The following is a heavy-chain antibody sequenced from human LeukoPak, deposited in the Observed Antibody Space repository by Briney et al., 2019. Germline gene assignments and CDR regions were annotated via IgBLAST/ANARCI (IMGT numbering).Heavy chain of an antibody. CDR3: TRDNYYGSGSYYLYYYYGMDV. J-gene: IGHJ6*02. CDR1: GFTFGDYA. V-gene: IGHV3-49*04. D-gene: IGHD3-10*01. Sequence: PGGSLRLSCTASGFTFGDYAMSWVRQAPGKGLEWVGFIRSKAYGGTTEYAASVKGRFTISRDDSKSIAYLQMNSLKTEDTAAYYCTRDNYYGSGSYYLYYYYGMDVWGQGTTVTVSS. CDR2: IRSKAYGGTT.